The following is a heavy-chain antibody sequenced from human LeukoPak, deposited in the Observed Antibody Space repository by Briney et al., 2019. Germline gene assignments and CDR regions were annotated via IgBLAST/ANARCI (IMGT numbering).Heavy chain of an antibody. CDR2: IYHSGST. J-gene: IGHJ4*02. Sequence: PSGTLSLTCAVSGGSISSNNWWSWVRQPPGKGLEWIGEIYHSGSTNYNPSLKSRVTISVDKSKNQFSLKLSSVTAADTAVYYCARWVQLERRGGFDYWGQGTLVTVSS. V-gene: IGHV4-4*02. CDR1: GGSISSNNW. CDR3: ARWVQLERRGGFDY. D-gene: IGHD1-1*01.